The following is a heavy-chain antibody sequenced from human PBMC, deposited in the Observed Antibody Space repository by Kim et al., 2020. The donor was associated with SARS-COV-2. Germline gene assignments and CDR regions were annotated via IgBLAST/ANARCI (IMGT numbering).Heavy chain of an antibody. CDR3: LGGFYFNY. V-gene: IGHV1-3*01. CDR2: IDCGNGNT. CDR1: GHFFTSDS. J-gene: IGHJ4*02. D-gene: IGHD3-16*01. Sequence: ASVKVSCKTSGHFFTSDSIHRVRQAPGQGLEWMGDIDCGNGNTIYSQKFQGRVTFTTDTSASTAYMELSFLKPEDSAVYYCLGGFYFNYWGQGTLITVTS.